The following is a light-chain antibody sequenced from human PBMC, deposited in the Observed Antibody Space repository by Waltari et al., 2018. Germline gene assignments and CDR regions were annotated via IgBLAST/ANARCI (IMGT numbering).Light chain of an antibody. Sequence: QSVLTQPPSVSGAPGQRVTISCTGSSSNIGAGPDLHWSQQLPGRAPRTPIATNITRPSGVPDRIPGSNSGTSASLVITGLQAEDEAEFYCQSYDDSLSGYVFGGGTKLTVL. J-gene: IGLJ3*02. CDR3: QSYDDSLSGYV. CDR1: SSNIGAGPD. V-gene: IGLV1-40*01. CDR2: TNI.